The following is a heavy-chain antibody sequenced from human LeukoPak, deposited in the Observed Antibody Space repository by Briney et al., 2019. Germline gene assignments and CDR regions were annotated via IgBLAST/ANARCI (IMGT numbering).Heavy chain of an antibody. CDR2: IIPIFGTA. Sequence: GASVKVSCKVSGGTFSSYAISWVRQAPGQGLEWMGGIIPIFGTANDAQKFQGRVTITANESTSTAYMELSSLRSEDTAVYYCASPGYCSSTSCLDWDWFDPWGQGTLVTVSS. J-gene: IGHJ5*02. CDR3: ASPGYCSSTSCLDWDWFDP. D-gene: IGHD2-2*01. CDR1: GGTFSSYA. V-gene: IGHV1-69*13.